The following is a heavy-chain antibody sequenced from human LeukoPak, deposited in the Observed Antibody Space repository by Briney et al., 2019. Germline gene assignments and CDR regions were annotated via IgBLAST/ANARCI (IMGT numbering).Heavy chain of an antibody. J-gene: IGHJ6*03. V-gene: IGHV4-61*02. D-gene: IGHD5-12*01. CDR2: IYTSGST. CDR3: ARLYSGYKTLRAGYYYMDV. CDR1: GGSISSGSYY. Sequence: PSETLSLTCTVSGGSISSGSYYWSWIRQPAGKGLEWIGRIYTSGSTNYNPSLKSRVTISVDTSKNQFSLKLSSVTAADTAVYYCARLYSGYKTLRAGYYYMDVWGKGTTVTISS.